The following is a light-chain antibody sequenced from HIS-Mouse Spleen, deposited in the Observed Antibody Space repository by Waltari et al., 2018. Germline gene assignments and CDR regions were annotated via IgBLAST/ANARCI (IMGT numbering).Light chain of an antibody. J-gene: IGLJ2*01. CDR1: KLGDKY. CDR3: QAWDSSYSV. CDR2: QDS. V-gene: IGLV3-1*01. Sequence: SYELTQPPSVSVSPGQTASITCSGDKLGDKYACWYQQKPGQSPVLVIHQDSKRPSGIPWRFSGSNSGNTATLTISGTQAMDEADYYCQAWDSSYSVFGGGTKLTVL.